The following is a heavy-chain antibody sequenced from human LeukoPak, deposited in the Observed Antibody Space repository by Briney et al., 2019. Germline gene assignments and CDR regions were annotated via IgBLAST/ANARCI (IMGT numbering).Heavy chain of an antibody. V-gene: IGHV3-23*01. CDR1: GFTFSNYA. J-gene: IGHJ4*02. D-gene: IGHD3-10*01. CDR2: INANGDST. Sequence: PGGSRRLSCVGSGFTFSNYAMSWVRQAPGKGLEWVSGINANGDSTYYADSVKGRFTISRDNAKNTLYLQMHSLRGEDTAAYYCAKRSLGWGQGTLVTVSS. CDR3: AKRSLG.